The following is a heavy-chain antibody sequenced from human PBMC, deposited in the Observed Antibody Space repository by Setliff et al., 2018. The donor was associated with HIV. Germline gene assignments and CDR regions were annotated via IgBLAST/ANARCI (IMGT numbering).Heavy chain of an antibody. CDR2: ISAYNGNT. J-gene: IGHJ5*02. Sequence: ASVKVSCKASGYTFTSYGISWVRQAPGQGLEWMGWISAYNGNTNYAQKLQGRVTMTTDTSTSTAYMELRSLRSDDTAVYYCARLMLEVTVTTVWFDPWGQGTLVTVPS. CDR3: ARLMLEVTVTTVWFDP. CDR1: GYTFTSYG. V-gene: IGHV1-18*01. D-gene: IGHD4-17*01.